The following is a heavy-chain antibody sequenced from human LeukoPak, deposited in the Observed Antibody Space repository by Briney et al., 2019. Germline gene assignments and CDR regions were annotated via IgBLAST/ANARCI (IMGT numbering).Heavy chain of an antibody. CDR1: GYTFTSYD. CDR2: MNPNSGNT. CDR3: ARTSGWSHYMDV. Sequence: ASVKVSCKASGYTFTSYDINWVRQATGQGLERMGWMNPNSGNTGYAQKFQGRVTMTRNTSISTAYMELSSLRSEDTAVYYCARTSGWSHYMDVWGKGTTVTVSS. D-gene: IGHD6-19*01. J-gene: IGHJ6*03. V-gene: IGHV1-8*01.